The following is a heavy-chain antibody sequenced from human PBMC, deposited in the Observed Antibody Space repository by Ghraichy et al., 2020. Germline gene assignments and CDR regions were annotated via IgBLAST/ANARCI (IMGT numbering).Heavy chain of an antibody. CDR2: IYYSGST. Sequence: ESLNISCTVSGVSISSYYWSWIRQPPGKGLEWIGYIYYSGSTNYNPSLKSRVTISVDTSKNQFSLKLSSVTAADTAVYYCAREETWNWYFDLWGRGTLVTVSS. J-gene: IGHJ2*01. V-gene: IGHV4-59*01. D-gene: IGHD5-12*01. CDR1: GVSISSYY. CDR3: AREETWNWYFDL.